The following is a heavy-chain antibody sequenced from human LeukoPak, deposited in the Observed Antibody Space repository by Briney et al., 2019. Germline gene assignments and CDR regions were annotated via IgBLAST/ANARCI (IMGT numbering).Heavy chain of an antibody. CDR2: ISTDSNYI. CDR1: GFTFTSYS. D-gene: IGHD3-16*01. CDR3: ARDVGDY. Sequence: GESLKISCAASGFTFTSYSMNWVRQAPGKGLEWVSSISTDSNYIYYADSVKGRFTISRDNAKNSLYLQMNSLRAEDTAVYYCARDVGDYWGQGTLVTVSS. V-gene: IGHV3-21*06. J-gene: IGHJ4*02.